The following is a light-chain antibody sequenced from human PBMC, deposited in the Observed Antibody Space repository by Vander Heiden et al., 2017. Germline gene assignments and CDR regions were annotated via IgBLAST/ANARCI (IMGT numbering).Light chain of an antibody. CDR2: GAS. Sequence: EIVMTQSPATLSVSPGERATLSCRASQSVSSNLAWYQQKPGQAPRLLIYGASTRATGIPARFSGSGYGKEFTLTISSRQSEDFAVYYCQQHKNWPPYTFGQGTKLEIK. V-gene: IGKV3-15*01. CDR3: QQHKNWPPYT. CDR1: QSVSSN. J-gene: IGKJ2*01.